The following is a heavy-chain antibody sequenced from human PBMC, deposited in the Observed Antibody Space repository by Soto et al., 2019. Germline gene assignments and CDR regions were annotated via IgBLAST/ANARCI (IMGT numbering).Heavy chain of an antibody. CDR2: VSGSGGST. D-gene: IGHD3-9*01. Sequence: GGSLRLSCAASGFTFSSYAMSWVRQAPGKGLKWVSSVSGSGGSTYYADSVKGRFTISRDNSKNTLYLQMNSLRAGDTAVYFCAKLPQYETLTGYLNYFDYWGPGILVTVSS. V-gene: IGHV3-23*01. CDR1: GFTFSSYA. CDR3: AKLPQYETLTGYLNYFDY. J-gene: IGHJ4*02.